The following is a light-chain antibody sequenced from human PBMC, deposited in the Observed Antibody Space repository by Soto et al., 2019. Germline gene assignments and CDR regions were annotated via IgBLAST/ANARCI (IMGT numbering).Light chain of an antibody. CDR1: QGISSY. CDR2: DAS. V-gene: IGKV1-13*02. Sequence: AIQLTQSPSSLSASVGDRVTITCRASQGISSYLAWYQQKPGKAPKLLIYDASILESGVPSRFSGSGSGTEFTLTISSLQPDDFATYYCQQYNSYRTFGQGTKVDI. J-gene: IGKJ1*01. CDR3: QQYNSYRT.